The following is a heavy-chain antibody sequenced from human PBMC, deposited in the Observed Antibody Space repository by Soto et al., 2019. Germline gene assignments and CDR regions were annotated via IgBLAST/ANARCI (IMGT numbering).Heavy chain of an antibody. D-gene: IGHD6-19*01. CDR2: IIPIFGTA. CDR1: GGTFSSYA. V-gene: IGHV1-69*01. J-gene: IGHJ6*02. CDR3: ARDQFLASSGWLYYYGMDV. Sequence: QVQLVQSGAEVKKPGSSVKVSCKASGGTFSSYAISWVRQATGQGLEWMGGIIPIFGTANYAQKFQGRVTITADESTSTAYMERSSLSSEDTAVYYCARDQFLASSGWLYYYGMDVWGQGATVTVS.